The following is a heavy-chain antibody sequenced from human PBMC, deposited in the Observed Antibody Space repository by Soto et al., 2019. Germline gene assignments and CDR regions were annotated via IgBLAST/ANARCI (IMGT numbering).Heavy chain of an antibody. CDR3: ARDLGSDAYFDY. V-gene: IGHV3-30-3*01. D-gene: IGHD6-19*01. CDR2: ISYDGSNK. CDR1: GFTFSSYA. Sequence: QVQLVESGGGVVQPGRSLRLSCAASGFTFSSYAMHWVRQAPGKGLEWVAVISYDGSNKYYADSVKGRFTISRDNSKNTLYLPMNSLRAEDTAVYYCARDLGSDAYFDYWGQGTLVTVSS. J-gene: IGHJ4*02.